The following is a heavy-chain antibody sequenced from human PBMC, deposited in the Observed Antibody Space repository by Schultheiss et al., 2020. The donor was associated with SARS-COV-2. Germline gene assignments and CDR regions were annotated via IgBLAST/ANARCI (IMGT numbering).Heavy chain of an antibody. J-gene: IGHJ6*02. V-gene: IGHV4-61*01. D-gene: IGHD1-26*01. CDR3: ARDRWDSYYYYGMDV. Sequence: SETLSLTCGVSDSSISSGYYWGWIRQPPGKGLEWIGYIYYSGSTNYNPSLKSRVTISVDTSKNQFSLKLSSVTAADTAVYYCARDRWDSYYYYGMDVWGQGTTVTVSS. CDR2: IYYSGST. CDR1: DSSISSGYY.